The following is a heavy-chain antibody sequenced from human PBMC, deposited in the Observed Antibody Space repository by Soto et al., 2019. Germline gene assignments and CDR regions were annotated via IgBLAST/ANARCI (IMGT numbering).Heavy chain of an antibody. J-gene: IGHJ5*02. CDR1: GAPINSDY. CDR2: IYHIGST. Sequence: SETLSLTCTVSGAPINSDYWSWIRQSPGKGLEWIGYIYHIGSTDYNPSLKSRVTISIDKSKNQFSLNLRSVTAAVTAVYFCARFTYKSGFNWFDPWGQGTQVTVSS. D-gene: IGHD5-12*01. V-gene: IGHV4-59*01. CDR3: ARFTYKSGFNWFDP.